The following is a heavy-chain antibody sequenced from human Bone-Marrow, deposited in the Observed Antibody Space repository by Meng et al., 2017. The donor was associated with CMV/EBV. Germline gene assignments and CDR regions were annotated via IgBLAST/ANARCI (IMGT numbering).Heavy chain of an antibody. Sequence: GESLKISCAASGFTVSSNYMSWVRQAPGKGLEWVSVIYSGGSTYYADSVKGRFTISRDNSENTVYLQMNSLRVEDTAVYYCAKGQRIVDYFDSWGQGVLVTVSS. CDR2: IYSGGST. CDR1: GFTVSSNY. V-gene: IGHV3-53*05. D-gene: IGHD6-25*01. J-gene: IGHJ4*02. CDR3: AKGQRIVDYFDS.